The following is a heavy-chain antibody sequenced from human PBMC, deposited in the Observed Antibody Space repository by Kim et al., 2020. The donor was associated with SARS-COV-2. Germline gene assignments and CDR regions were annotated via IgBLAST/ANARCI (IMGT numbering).Heavy chain of an antibody. D-gene: IGHD4-17*01. CDR3: ARLQVDTGGDYIYYYYGMDV. CDR1: GFTFSSYS. CDR2: ISSSSYI. J-gene: IGHJ6*02. V-gene: IGHV3-21*04. Sequence: GGSLRLSCAASGFTFSSYSMNWVRQAPGKGLEWVSSISSSSYIYYADSVKGRFTISRDNAKNSLYLQMNSLRAEDTAVYYCARLQVDTGGDYIYYYYGMDVWGQGTTVTVSS.